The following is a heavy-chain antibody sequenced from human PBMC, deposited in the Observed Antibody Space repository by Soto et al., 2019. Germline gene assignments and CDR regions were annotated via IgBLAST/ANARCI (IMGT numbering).Heavy chain of an antibody. J-gene: IGHJ4*02. CDR1: GGSISSGGYY. Sequence: SETLSLTCTVSGGSISSGGYYWSWIRQHPGKGLEWIGYIYYSGSTYYNPSLKSRVTISVDTSKNQFSLKLSSVTAADTAVYYCARVQADIWFGEPPSAYYFDDWGQGTLVTVSS. D-gene: IGHD3-10*01. CDR2: IYYSGST. V-gene: IGHV4-31*03. CDR3: ARVQADIWFGEPPSAYYFDD.